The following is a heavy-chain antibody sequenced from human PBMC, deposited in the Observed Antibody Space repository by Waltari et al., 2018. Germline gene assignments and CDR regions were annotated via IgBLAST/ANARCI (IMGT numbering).Heavy chain of an antibody. CDR2: IYHSGST. CDR3: ARGGNWNYYYYYMDV. D-gene: IGHD1-20*01. Sequence: QVQLQESGPGLVKPSETLSLTCAVSGYSISSGYYWGWIRQPPGKGLEWIGSIYHSGSTYYNPSLKSRVTISVDTSKNQFSLKLSSVTAADTAVYYCARGGNWNYYYYYMDVWGKGTTVTISS. J-gene: IGHJ6*03. CDR1: GYSISSGYY. V-gene: IGHV4-38-2*01.